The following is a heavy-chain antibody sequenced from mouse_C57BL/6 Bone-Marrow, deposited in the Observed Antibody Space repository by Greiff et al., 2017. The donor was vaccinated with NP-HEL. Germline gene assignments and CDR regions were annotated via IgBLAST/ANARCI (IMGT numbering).Heavy chain of an antibody. CDR2: IYPGSGST. J-gene: IGHJ3*01. Sequence: VQLQQSGAELVKPGASVKMSCKASGYTFTSYWITWVKQRPGQGLAWIGDIYPGSGSTNYNEKFKSKATLTVDTSSSTAYMQLSSLTSENSAVYYCARAGYYGSRFAYWGQGTLVTVSA. CDR3: ARAGYYGSRFAY. D-gene: IGHD1-1*01. CDR1: GYTFTSYW. V-gene: IGHV1-55*01.